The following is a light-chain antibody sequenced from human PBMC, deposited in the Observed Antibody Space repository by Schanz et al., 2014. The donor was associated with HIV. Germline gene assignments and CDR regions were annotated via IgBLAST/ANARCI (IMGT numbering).Light chain of an antibody. CDR1: SSDVGKYNL. CDR3: CSYAGSTTLYV. Sequence: QSALTQPASVSGSPGQSITISCTGTSSDVGKYNLVSWYQQHPGRAPKVMSYEVSKRPSGASHRFSGSKSGNTASLTISGLQAEDEADYYCCSYAGSTTLYVFATGTKLTVL. CDR2: EVS. V-gene: IGLV2-23*02. J-gene: IGLJ1*01.